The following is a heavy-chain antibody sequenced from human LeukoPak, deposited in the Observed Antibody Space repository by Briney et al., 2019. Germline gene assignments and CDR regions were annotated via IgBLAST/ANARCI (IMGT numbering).Heavy chain of an antibody. CDR3: ARDYTHYDFWSTNWFDP. Sequence: SETLSLTCTVSGGSISSYYWSWIRQPAGKGLEWIGRIYTSGSTNYNPSLESRVTMSVDTSKNQFSLKLSSVTAADTAVYYCARDYTHYDFWSTNWFDPWGQGTLVTVSS. D-gene: IGHD3-3*01. J-gene: IGHJ5*02. CDR2: IYTSGST. CDR1: GGSISSYY. V-gene: IGHV4-4*07.